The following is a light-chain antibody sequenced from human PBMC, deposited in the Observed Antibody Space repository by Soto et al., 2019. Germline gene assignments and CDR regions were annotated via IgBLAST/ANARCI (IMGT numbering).Light chain of an antibody. CDR2: HAS. Sequence: DIQMTQSPSSLSASVGDSVTITCRASQSVRGYFNWYQQKQGKAPRLLIYHASTLENGVPSRFSGSGVGTDFTLTISALRPDEFATYYGQQAFSTPYTFGQGTKLEN. J-gene: IGKJ2*01. CDR3: QQAFSTPYT. V-gene: IGKV1-39*01. CDR1: QSVRGY.